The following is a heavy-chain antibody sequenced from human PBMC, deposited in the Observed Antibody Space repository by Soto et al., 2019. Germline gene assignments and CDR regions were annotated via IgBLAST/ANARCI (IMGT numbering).Heavy chain of an antibody. CDR2: ISGSGDST. Sequence: EVQLLESGGGLVQPGGYLRLSCAASGFTFSSYAMSWVRQAPGKGLEWVSGISGSGDSTYYADSVKGRFTMSRDNSKNTLYLQMNSLSVEETAVYYCAKGVPGIAVAGTGYFQHWGQGTLVTVSS. J-gene: IGHJ1*01. V-gene: IGHV3-23*01. D-gene: IGHD6-19*01. CDR1: GFTFSSYA. CDR3: AKGVPGIAVAGTGYFQH.